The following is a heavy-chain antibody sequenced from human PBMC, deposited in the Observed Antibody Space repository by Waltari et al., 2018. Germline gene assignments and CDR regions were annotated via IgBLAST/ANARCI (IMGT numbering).Heavy chain of an antibody. D-gene: IGHD3-22*01. V-gene: IGHV1-69*06. CDR2: IIPIFGTA. Sequence: SSVKVSCKASGGTFSRHVISWVRQAPGQGLEWMGGIIPIFGTANYAQKFQGRVTITADKSTSTAYMELSSLRSEDTAVYYCARDAFSSRYYDSSGYSYYFDYWGQGTLVTVSS. CDR3: ARDAFSSRYYDSSGYSYYFDY. CDR1: GGTFSRHV. J-gene: IGHJ4*02.